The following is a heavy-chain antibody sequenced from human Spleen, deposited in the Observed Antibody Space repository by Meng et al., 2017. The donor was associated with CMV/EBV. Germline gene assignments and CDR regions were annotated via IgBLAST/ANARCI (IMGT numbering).Heavy chain of an antibody. CDR1: GFRCDDFG. D-gene: IGHD4-17*01. V-gene: IGHV3-20*03. CDR2: LNWNGGGK. J-gene: IGHJ4*02. CDR3: VREGLDGDLFYFDH. Sequence: ASGFRCDDFGMGWVRQAPGKGLEWVAGLNWNGGGKNYADSVRGRFTISRSNGMNSLFLQMSSLRAEDTAVYYCVREGLDGDLFYFDHWGQGTLVTVSS.